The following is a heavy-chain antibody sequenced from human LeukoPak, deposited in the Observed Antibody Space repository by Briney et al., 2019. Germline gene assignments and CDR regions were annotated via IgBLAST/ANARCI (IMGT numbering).Heavy chain of an antibody. CDR3: ARVADSGYSSDN. V-gene: IGHV3-74*01. D-gene: IGHD3-9*01. Sequence: AGGSLRLSCAASGFTFSNYWMHWVRQAPGKGLVWVSRINSDGRSTNYADSVKGRFTISRDNAKNTLYLQMNSLRAEDTAVYYCARVADSGYSSDNWGQGTLVSVSS. CDR1: GFTFSNYW. J-gene: IGHJ4*02. CDR2: INSDGRST.